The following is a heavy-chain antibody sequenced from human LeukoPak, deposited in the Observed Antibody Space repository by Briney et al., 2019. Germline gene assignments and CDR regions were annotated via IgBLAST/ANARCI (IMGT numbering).Heavy chain of an antibody. CDR3: ARAYSYGPDY. J-gene: IGHJ4*02. D-gene: IGHD5-18*01. Sequence: GGSLRLSCAASGFTFSDYYMSGIRQAPGKGLEWVSYISSSSTYTNYAYSVKGRFTIYRDNVKNSLYLQMNSLRAQDTAVYYCARAYSYGPDYWGQGTLVTVSS. V-gene: IGHV3-11*05. CDR2: ISSSSTYT. CDR1: GFTFSDYY.